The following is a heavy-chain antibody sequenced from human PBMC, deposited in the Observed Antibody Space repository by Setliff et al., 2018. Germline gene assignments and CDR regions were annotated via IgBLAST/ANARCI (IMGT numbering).Heavy chain of an antibody. V-gene: IGHV3-15*07. CDR3: TTDPSPTFGGVIGAAFDF. J-gene: IGHJ3*01. Sequence: GESLKISCAASGFTFSTAWMNWVRRAPGKGLEWVGRIKGKNDGLATDYAAPVKGRFTISRDDSKNTLYPQMNSLKTEDTAVYYCTTDPSPTFGGVIGAAFDFWGQGTMVTVSS. CDR1: GFTFSTAW. D-gene: IGHD3-16*01. CDR2: IKGKNDGLAT.